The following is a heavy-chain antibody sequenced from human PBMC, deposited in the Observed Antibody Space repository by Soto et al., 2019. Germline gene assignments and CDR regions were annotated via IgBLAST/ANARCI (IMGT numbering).Heavy chain of an antibody. V-gene: IGHV3-30*18. D-gene: IGHD6-13*01. J-gene: IGHJ4*02. CDR1: GFTFSSYG. CDR3: AKIAAADPFDY. CDR2: ISYDGSNK. Sequence: QVQLVESGGGVVQPGRSLRLSCAASGFTFSSYGMHWVRQAPGKGLEWVAVISYDGSNKYYADSVKGRFTISRDNSKNTLYLQMTSLRAEDTAVYYCAKIAAADPFDYWGQGTLVTVSS.